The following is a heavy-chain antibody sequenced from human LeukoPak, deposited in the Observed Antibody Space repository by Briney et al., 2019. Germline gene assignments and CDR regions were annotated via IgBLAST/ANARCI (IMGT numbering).Heavy chain of an antibody. CDR3: ASRSTVTTLYFDY. CDR1: GGSFSGYY. D-gene: IGHD4-17*01. Sequence: SETLSLTCAVYGGSFSGYYWSWIRQPPGKGLEWIGEINHSGSTDYNPSPKSRVTISVDTSKNQFSLKLSSVTAADTAVYYCASRSTVTTLYFDYWGQGTLVTVSS. J-gene: IGHJ4*02. V-gene: IGHV4-34*01. CDR2: INHSGST.